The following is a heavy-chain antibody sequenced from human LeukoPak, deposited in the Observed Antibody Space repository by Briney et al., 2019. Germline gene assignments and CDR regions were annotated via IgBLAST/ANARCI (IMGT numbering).Heavy chain of an antibody. CDR1: GFTFSDHW. CDR3: VRSIDY. V-gene: IGHV3-7*01. Sequence: GGSLRLSCEGSGFTFSDHWMSWVRQAPGKGLEWVANISPDGSAKFYVDSVKGRFTISRDNGKNSLYLQMFSLRAEDTAVYYCVRSIDYWGQGTLVTVSS. CDR2: ISPDGSAK. J-gene: IGHJ4*02.